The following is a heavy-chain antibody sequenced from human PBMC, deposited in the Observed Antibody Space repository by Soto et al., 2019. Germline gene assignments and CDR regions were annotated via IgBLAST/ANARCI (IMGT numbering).Heavy chain of an antibody. CDR2: IYRSGAT. CDR1: GDSISTYY. J-gene: IGHJ4*02. D-gene: IGHD2-15*01. V-gene: IGHV4-4*07. Sequence: QVRLQESGPGLVKPSETLSLTCTVSGDSISTYYWTWIRQPAGKGLEWIGRIYRSGATSYNPSLKSRVSMSVDTSKNQFSLRLTSVTAADTAVYYCARKRGSQKPFDSWGQRTLVTVSS. CDR3: ARKRGSQKPFDS.